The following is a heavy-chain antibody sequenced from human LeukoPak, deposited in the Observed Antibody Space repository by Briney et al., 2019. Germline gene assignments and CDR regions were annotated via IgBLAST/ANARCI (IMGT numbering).Heavy chain of an antibody. Sequence: SETLSLTCTVSGGSISSSTFYWGWIRQPPGKGLEWIGSMYYSGTSYHNPSLKSRVTISLDTSKNQFSLKLSSVTAADTAVYYCARGSSGYYYHYWGQGTLVTVSS. CDR3: ARGSSGYYYHY. D-gene: IGHD3-22*01. V-gene: IGHV4-39*01. CDR1: GGSISSSTFY. CDR2: MYYSGTS. J-gene: IGHJ4*02.